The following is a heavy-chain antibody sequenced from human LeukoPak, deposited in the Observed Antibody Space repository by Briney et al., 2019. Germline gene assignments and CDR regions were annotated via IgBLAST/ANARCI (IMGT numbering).Heavy chain of an antibody. V-gene: IGHV3-48*03. CDR3: ARVVAAAGNYYYYGMDV. J-gene: IGHJ6*02. CDR1: GFTFSAYE. D-gene: IGHD6-13*01. Sequence: PGGSLRLSCAASGFTFSAYEMDWVRQAPGKGLEWLSYISSSGNTIYYADSVKGRFTISRDNSKNTLYLQMYSLRAEDTAVYYCARVVAAAGNYYYYGMDVWGQGTTVTVSS. CDR2: ISSSGNTI.